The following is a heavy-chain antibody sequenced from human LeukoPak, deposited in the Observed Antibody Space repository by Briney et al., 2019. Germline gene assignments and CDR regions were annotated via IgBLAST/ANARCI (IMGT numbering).Heavy chain of an antibody. D-gene: IGHD1-7*01. J-gene: IGHJ4*02. Sequence: GASVKVSCKVSGYTLTELSMHWVRQAPGKGLEWMGGFDPEDGETIYAQKFQGRVTMTEDTSTDTAYMELSSLRSEDTAVYYCATGGHNWNSGDLDYWGQGTLVTVSS. CDR3: ATGGHNWNSGDLDY. CDR1: GYTLTELS. V-gene: IGHV1-24*01. CDR2: FDPEDGET.